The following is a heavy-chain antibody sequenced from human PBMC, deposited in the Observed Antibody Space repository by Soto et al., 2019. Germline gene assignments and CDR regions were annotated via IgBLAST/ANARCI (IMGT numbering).Heavy chain of an antibody. J-gene: IGHJ5*02. Sequence: QVQLVQSGAEVKKPGASVKVSCKASGYTFTGYFIHWVRQAPGQGLEWMGWINPKSGVTNYAQKFQGRVTMTRDTSISTANVGLSRLRSDDTAIYFWGRDRTNYDSRVYVGFWPVAPWGHGTLVTVSS. D-gene: IGHD3-22*01. CDR3: GRDRTNYDSRVYVGFWPVAP. CDR1: GYTFTGYF. V-gene: IGHV1-2*02. CDR2: INPKSGVT.